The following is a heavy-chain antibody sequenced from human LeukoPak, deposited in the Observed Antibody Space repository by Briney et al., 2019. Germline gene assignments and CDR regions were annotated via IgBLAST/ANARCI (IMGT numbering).Heavy chain of an antibody. CDR3: ARPLVRGVIFDGLGV. Sequence: ASVKVSCKPSGYSFSGYYIHWVRQAPGQGLEWMGWINPNNGGTDYAQKFEGRVIMTRDTSMSAAYMEMSSLRSDDTAVYYCARPLVRGVIFDGLGVWGQGTTVTVSS. D-gene: IGHD3-10*01. CDR1: GYSFSGYY. CDR2: INPNNGGT. V-gene: IGHV1-2*02. J-gene: IGHJ6*02.